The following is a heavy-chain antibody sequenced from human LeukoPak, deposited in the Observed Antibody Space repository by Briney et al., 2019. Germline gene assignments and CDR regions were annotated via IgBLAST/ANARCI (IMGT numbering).Heavy chain of an antibody. V-gene: IGHV1-2*02. D-gene: IGHD1-14*01. CDR1: GYTFTNYG. CDR2: INPNSGGT. J-gene: IGHJ5*02. CDR3: ARELMPGYNLGNNWFDP. Sequence: ASVKVSCKASGYTFTNYGISWVRQAPGQGLEWMGWINPNSGGTNYAQKFQGRVTMTRDTSISTAYMELSRLRSDDTAVYYCARELMPGYNLGNNWFDPWGQGTLVTVSS.